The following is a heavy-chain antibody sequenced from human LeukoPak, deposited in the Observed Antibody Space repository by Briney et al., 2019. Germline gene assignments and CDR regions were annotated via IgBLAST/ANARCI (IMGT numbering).Heavy chain of an antibody. CDR2: ISSSSSYT. Sequence: NPGGSLRLSCAASGFTFSDYYMSWIRQAPGKGLEWVSYISSSSSYTNYADSVKGRFTISRDNAKNSLYLQMNSLGAEDTAVYYCARDLVVQLGYYYYYGMDVWGQGTTVTVSS. CDR1: GFTFSDYY. J-gene: IGHJ6*02. CDR3: ARDLVVQLGYYYYYGMDV. D-gene: IGHD5-18*01. V-gene: IGHV3-11*06.